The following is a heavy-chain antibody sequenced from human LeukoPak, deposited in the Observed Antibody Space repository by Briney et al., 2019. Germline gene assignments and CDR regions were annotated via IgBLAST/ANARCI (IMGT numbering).Heavy chain of an antibody. CDR1: GFTFSSYA. D-gene: IGHD2-21*01. CDR3: AKVWPPRCGPSALFDY. J-gene: IGHJ4*02. Sequence: GGSLRLSCAASGFTFSSYAMSWVRQAPGKGLEWVSTISGSGGNTYYSDSVTGRLTISRDNSKNTLYLQMNSLRAEDTAVYYWAKVWPPRCGPSALFDYWGKGPLVTVPS. V-gene: IGHV3-23*01. CDR2: ISGSGGNT.